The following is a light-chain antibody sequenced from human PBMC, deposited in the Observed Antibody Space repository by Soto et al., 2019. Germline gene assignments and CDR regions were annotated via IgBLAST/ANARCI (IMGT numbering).Light chain of an antibody. CDR1: QSITTF. Sequence: DILMTQSPSTLSASIGDRVTITCRASQSITTFLAWYQQKPGKATQILIYDASKLEPGVPSRLSGGGSGTEFTLTISSLQPDDFATYYCQQYSTYPLTFGGGTRVEIK. J-gene: IGKJ4*01. CDR2: DAS. V-gene: IGKV1-5*01. CDR3: QQYSTYPLT.